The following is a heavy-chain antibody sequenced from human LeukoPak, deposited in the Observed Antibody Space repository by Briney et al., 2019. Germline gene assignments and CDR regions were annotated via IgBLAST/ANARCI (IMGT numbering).Heavy chain of an antibody. D-gene: IGHD2-15*01. J-gene: IGHJ6*03. CDR1: GFTFSSYW. V-gene: IGHV3-53*01. CDR3: ASSYSPRYCSGGSCWYYYYYMDV. CDR2: IYSGGST. Sequence: PGGSLRLSCAASGFTFSSYWMSWVRQAPGKGLEWVSVIYSGGSTYYADSVKGRFTISRDNSKNTLYLQMNSLRAEDTAVYYCASSYSPRYCSGGSCWYYYYYMDVWGKGTTVTVSS.